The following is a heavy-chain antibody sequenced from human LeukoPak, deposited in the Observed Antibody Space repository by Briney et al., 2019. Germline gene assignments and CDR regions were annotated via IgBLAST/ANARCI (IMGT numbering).Heavy chain of an antibody. D-gene: IGHD3-22*01. CDR3: AGLVGRYSSGLYYYYFDY. J-gene: IGHJ4*02. V-gene: IGHV4-4*02. Sequence: GSLRLSCVGSGFTFSSYSMNWVRQPPGKGLEWIGEMYLSGTTHSNPSVKSRVTISIDKSKNQFFLNLSSVTAADTAVYYCAGLVGRYSSGLYYYYFDYWGQGTLVTVSS. CDR1: GFTFSSYSM. CDR2: MYLSGTT.